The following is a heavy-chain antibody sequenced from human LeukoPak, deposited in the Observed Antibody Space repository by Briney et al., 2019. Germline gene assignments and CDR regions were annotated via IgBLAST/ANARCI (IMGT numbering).Heavy chain of an antibody. Sequence: GRSLRLSCAASGFTFSDYGMHWVRQAPGKGLEWVAVISYDGSNKYYADSVKGRITISRDNSKNTLYLQMNSLRAEDTAVYYCARSPGRFDHWGQGTLVTVSS. CDR3: ARSPGRFDH. CDR2: ISYDGSNK. D-gene: IGHD1-14*01. J-gene: IGHJ4*02. CDR1: GFTFSDYG. V-gene: IGHV3-30*03.